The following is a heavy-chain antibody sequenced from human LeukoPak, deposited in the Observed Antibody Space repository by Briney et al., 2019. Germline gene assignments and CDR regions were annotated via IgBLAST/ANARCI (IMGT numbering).Heavy chain of an antibody. CDR2: IYYSGST. J-gene: IGHJ3*02. CDR3: ARDAGKRRIRKAEAFDI. Sequence: TLSLTCTVSGGSISSGGYYWSWIRQHPGKGLEWIGYIYYSGSTYYNPSLKSRVTISVDTSKNQFSLKLSSVTAADTAVYYCARDAGKRRIRKAEAFDIWGQGTMVTVSS. CDR1: GGSISSGGYY. V-gene: IGHV4-31*03. D-gene: IGHD1-14*01.